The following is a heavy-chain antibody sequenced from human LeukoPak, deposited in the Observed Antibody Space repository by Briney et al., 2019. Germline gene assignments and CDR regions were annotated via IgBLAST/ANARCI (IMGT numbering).Heavy chain of an antibody. V-gene: IGHV4-59*01. Sequence: SETLSLTCTVSGGSINDYYWTWIRQAPGKGLEWLGYISNSGTTDYNPSLKSRVTMSVDTSKNEFSLKVTSVTAADMAMYYCARVVRGAVTSNCFDPWGQGTLVTVSS. CDR1: GGSINDYY. D-gene: IGHD4-17*01. CDR2: ISNSGTT. CDR3: ARVVRGAVTSNCFDP. J-gene: IGHJ5*02.